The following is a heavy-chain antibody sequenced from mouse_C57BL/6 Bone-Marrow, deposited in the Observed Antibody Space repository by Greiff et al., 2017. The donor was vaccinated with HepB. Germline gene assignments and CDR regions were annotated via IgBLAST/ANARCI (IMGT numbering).Heavy chain of an antibody. CDR2: IDPNSGGT. J-gene: IGHJ2*01. D-gene: IGHD4-1*02. CDR3: ARVPTGRNYYFDY. V-gene: IGHV1-72*01. CDR1: GYTFTSYW. Sequence: QVQLQQPGTELVKPGASVKLSCKASGYTFTSYWMHWVKQRPGQGLEWIGRIDPNSGGTKYNEKFKSKATLTVDKPSSTAYMQLSSLTSEDSAVYYCARVPTGRNYYFDYWGQGTTLTVSS.